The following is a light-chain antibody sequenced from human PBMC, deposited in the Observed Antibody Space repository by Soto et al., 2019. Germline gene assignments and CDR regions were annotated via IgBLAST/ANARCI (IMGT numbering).Light chain of an antibody. CDR1: SSNIGSNT. Sequence: PSASGTPGQRVTISCSGSSSNIGSNTVNWYQQLPGTAPKLLIYSNNQRSSGVPDRFSGSKSDTSASLAISGLQSEDEADYYCAAWDDSLNGYVFGTGTKVTVL. CDR2: SNN. V-gene: IGLV1-44*01. J-gene: IGLJ1*01. CDR3: AAWDDSLNGYV.